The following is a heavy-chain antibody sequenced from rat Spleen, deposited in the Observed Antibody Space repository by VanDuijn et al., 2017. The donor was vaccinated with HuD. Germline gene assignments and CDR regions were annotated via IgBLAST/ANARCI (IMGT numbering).Heavy chain of an antibody. CDR1: GFTFNNYW. J-gene: IGHJ4*01. Sequence: EVQLMESGGGLVQPGRSLKLSCVASGFTFNNYWMTWIRQAPGKGLEWVASISKPGGNTYHPDSVKGRFTISRDNAKSTLYLQMNSLRSEDTATYYCTREDWVRVMDAWGQGASVTVSS. V-gene: IGHV5-31*01. CDR3: TREDWVRVMDA. D-gene: IGHD1-7*01. CDR2: ISKPGGNT.